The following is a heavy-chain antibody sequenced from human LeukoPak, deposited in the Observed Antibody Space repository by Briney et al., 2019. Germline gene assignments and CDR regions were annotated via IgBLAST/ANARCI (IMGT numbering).Heavy chain of an antibody. D-gene: IGHD2-21*01. CDR2: ISTSGNST. CDR3: AKVEAGVFPIDY. V-gene: IGHV3-48*03. Sequence: GGSLRLSCAASGFTFSSYEMNWVRQAPGKGLEWVSYISTSGNSTYYADSVKGRFTISRDNAKNSLYLQMNSLRAEDTAVYYCAKVEAGVFPIDYWGQGTLVTVSS. CDR1: GFTFSSYE. J-gene: IGHJ4*02.